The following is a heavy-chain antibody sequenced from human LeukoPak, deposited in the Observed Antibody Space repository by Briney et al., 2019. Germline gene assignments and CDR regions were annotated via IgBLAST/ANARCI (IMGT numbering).Heavy chain of an antibody. V-gene: IGHV6-1*01. CDR1: GDSVSTNSAT. D-gene: IGHD5-24*01. Sequence: SQTLSLTCAISGDSVSTNSATWTWLRQSPSRGLEWLGRTYYRSKWYNDYAVSMKSRITINPDTSKNQFSLQLNSVTPEDTAVYYCARKMSGAFDIWGRGTMVTVSS. J-gene: IGHJ3*02. CDR2: TYYRSKWYN. CDR3: ARKMSGAFDI.